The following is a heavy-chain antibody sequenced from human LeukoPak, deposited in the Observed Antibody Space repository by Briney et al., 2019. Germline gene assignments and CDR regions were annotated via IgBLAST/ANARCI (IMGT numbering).Heavy chain of an antibody. J-gene: IGHJ4*02. Sequence: ASVKVSCKASGYTFTSYDMNWVRQAPGQGLEWMGWINPNSGGTNYAQKFQGRVTMTRDTSISTAYMELSRLRSDDTAVYYCARDLEWELLGTSIDYWGQGTLVTVSS. CDR1: GYTFTSYD. CDR3: ARDLEWELLGTSIDY. D-gene: IGHD1-26*01. CDR2: INPNSGGT. V-gene: IGHV1-2*02.